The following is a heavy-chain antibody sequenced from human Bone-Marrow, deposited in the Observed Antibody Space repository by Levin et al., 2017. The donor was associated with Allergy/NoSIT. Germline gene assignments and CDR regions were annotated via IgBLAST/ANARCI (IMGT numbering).Heavy chain of an antibody. J-gene: IGHJ4*02. D-gene: IGHD2-15*01. CDR1: GFSFRSYW. Sequence: PQASVKVSCAASGFSFRSYWMHWVRQAPGKGLVWVSRINSDGSSTSYADSVKGRFTISRDNAKNTLYLQMNSLRGEDTAVYYCARGTRIDYFDYWGQGTLVTVSS. V-gene: IGHV3-74*01. CDR3: ARGTRIDYFDY. CDR2: INSDGSST.